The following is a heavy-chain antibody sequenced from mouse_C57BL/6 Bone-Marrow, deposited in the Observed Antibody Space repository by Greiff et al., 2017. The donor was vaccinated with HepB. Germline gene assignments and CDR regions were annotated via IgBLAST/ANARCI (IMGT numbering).Heavy chain of an antibody. V-gene: IGHV14-4*01. CDR3: TFYYGSSFFAY. D-gene: IGHD1-1*01. CDR2: IDPENGDT. Sequence: VHVKQSGAELVRPGASVKLSCTASGFNIKDDYMHWVKQRPEQGLEWIGWIDPENGDTEYASKFQGKATITADTSSNTAYLQLSSLTSEDTAVYYCTFYYGSSFFAYWGQGTLVTVSA. CDR1: GFNIKDDY. J-gene: IGHJ3*01.